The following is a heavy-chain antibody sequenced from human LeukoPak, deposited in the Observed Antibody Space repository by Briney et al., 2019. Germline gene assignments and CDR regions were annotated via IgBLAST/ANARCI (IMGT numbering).Heavy chain of an antibody. CDR3: ARAGYYYDSSGYYYDY. CDR1: GFNFRKYG. Sequence: QPGGSLRLSCTASGFNFRKYGIHWVRQAPGKGLEWVAVITYDGSNKYYADSVKGRFTISRDDSKNTLYLQMNSLRAEDTAVYYCARAGYYYDSSGYYYDYWGQGTLVTVSS. CDR2: ITYDGSNK. J-gene: IGHJ4*02. V-gene: IGHV3-30*03. D-gene: IGHD3-22*01.